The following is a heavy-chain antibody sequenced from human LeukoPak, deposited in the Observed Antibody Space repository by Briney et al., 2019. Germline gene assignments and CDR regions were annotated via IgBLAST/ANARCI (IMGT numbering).Heavy chain of an antibody. V-gene: IGHV4-59*01. CDR2: IYYSGST. J-gene: IGHJ4*02. Sequence: SETLSLTCTVSGGSISSYYWSWIRQPPGKGLEWMGYIYYSGSTNYNPSLKSRVTISVDTSKNQFSLKLSSVTAADTAVYYCAGEYYDILTGYYRIDYWGQGTLVTVSS. CDR1: GGSISSYY. CDR3: AGEYYDILTGYYRIDY. D-gene: IGHD3-9*01.